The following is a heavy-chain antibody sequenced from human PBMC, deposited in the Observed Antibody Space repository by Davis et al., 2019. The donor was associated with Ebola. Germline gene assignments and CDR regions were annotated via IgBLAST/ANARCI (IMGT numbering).Heavy chain of an antibody. V-gene: IGHV4-59*08. CDR1: GDSISGDSIRPYF. CDR3: ARPSGYGGYWYFDL. J-gene: IGHJ2*01. CDR2: ISDRGTT. D-gene: IGHD1-26*01. Sequence: MPSETLSLTCTVSGDSISGDSIRPYFWSWIRQPPGKGLEWIGHISDRGTTNYNPSLKSRVTISVDTSKNQFSLKLTSVTATDTAVYYCARPSGYGGYWYFDLWGRGTLATVSS.